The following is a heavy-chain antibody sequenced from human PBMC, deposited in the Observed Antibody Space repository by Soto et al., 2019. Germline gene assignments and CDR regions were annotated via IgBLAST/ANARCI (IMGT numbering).Heavy chain of an antibody. Sequence: QVQLVQSGAEVKKPWASVKVSCRASGYTFTSYVISWERQAPGQGLEWMGWISAYNGNTNFAQKLQGRVTMTTDTSXXTAYMELGSLRTHDTAVYYCGRVVATVDGSYGMDVWGQGSTVTVCS. D-gene: IGHD5-12*01. J-gene: IGHJ6*01. V-gene: IGHV1-18*01. CDR3: GRVVATVDGSYGMDV. CDR1: GYTFTSYV. CDR2: ISAYNGNT.